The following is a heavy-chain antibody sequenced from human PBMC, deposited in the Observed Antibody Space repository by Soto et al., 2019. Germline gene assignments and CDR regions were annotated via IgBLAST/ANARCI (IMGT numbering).Heavy chain of an antibody. V-gene: IGHV4-30-4*01. J-gene: IGHJ6*02. D-gene: IGHD3-3*01. CDR3: ARDLFLFSGLKDDFWSGYWPGMDV. Sequence: PSETLSLTCTVSGGSISSGDYYWSWIRQPPGKGLEWIGYIYYSGSTYYNPSLKSRVTISVDTSKNQFSLKLSSVTAADTAVYYCARDLFLFSGLKDDFWSGYWPGMDVWGQGTTVTVSS. CDR2: IYYSGST. CDR1: GGSISSGDYY.